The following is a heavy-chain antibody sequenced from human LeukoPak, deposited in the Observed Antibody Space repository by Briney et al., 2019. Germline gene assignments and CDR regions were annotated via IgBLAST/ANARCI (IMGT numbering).Heavy chain of an antibody. D-gene: IGHD3-22*01. Sequence: ASVKVSCKASGGTFSSYAISWVRQAPGQGLEWMGRIIPIFGTANYAQKFQGRVTITTDESTSTAYTELSSLRSEDTAVYYCARDYYDSSGYSDYWGQGTLVTVSS. CDR1: GGTFSSYA. V-gene: IGHV1-69*05. J-gene: IGHJ4*02. CDR3: ARDYYDSSGYSDY. CDR2: IIPIFGTA.